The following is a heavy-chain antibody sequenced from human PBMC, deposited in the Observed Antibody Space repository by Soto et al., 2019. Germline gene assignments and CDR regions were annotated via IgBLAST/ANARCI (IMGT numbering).Heavy chain of an antibody. V-gene: IGHV4-34*01. CDR2: INHSGST. CDR3: ARVWDIVVVVAATKDYSEAFDI. CDR1: GGSFSGYY. D-gene: IGHD2-15*01. J-gene: IGHJ3*02. Sequence: SATLSLTCAVYGGSFSGYYWSWIRPPPGKGLEWIGEINHSGSTNYNPSLKSRVTISVDTSKNQFSLKLSSVTAADTAVYYCARVWDIVVVVAATKDYSEAFDIWGQGTMVTVSS.